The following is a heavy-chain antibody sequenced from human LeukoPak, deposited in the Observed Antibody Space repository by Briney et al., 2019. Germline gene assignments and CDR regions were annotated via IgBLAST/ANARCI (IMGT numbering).Heavy chain of an antibody. Sequence: SSETLSLTCAVYGGSFSGYYWSWIRHPPGRGLEWIAEIDHSGSTHYNPSLKSRVIISVDMSQHQVSLRLNSLTAADTAVYYCARGYTYYGSGSPPGDVWGNGTSVSVAS. D-gene: IGHD3-10*01. CDR3: ARGYTYYGSGSPPGDV. CDR2: IDHSGST. V-gene: IGHV4-34*01. CDR1: GGSFSGYY. J-gene: IGHJ6*04.